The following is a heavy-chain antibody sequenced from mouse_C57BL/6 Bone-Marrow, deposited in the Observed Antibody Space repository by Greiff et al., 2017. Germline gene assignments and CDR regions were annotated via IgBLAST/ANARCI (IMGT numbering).Heavy chain of an antibody. D-gene: IGHD1-1*01. V-gene: IGHV1-85*01. J-gene: IGHJ1*03. Sequence: VKLMESGPELVKPGASVKLSCKASGYTFTSYDINWVKQRPGQGLEWIGWIYPRDGSTKYNEKFKGKATLTVDTSSSTAYMELHSLTSEDSAVYFCVRLEFGGISGDWYFDVWGTGTTVTVSS. CDR1: GYTFTSYD. CDR3: VRLEFGGISGDWYFDV. CDR2: IYPRDGST.